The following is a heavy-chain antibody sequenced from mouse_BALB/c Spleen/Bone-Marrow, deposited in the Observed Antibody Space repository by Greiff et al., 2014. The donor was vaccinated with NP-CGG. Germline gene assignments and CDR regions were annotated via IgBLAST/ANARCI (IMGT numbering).Heavy chain of an antibody. V-gene: IGHV1-9*01. J-gene: IGHJ1*01. CDR1: GYTFSSYW. CDR3: ARRGVHYWYFDV. CDR2: ILPGGGSS. Sequence: VQLQQSGAELMKPGASVKISCKATGYTFSSYWMEWVKQRPGHGLEWIGEILPGGGSSNYNEKFKGKATFTADTSSNTAYMQLSSLTSEDSDVYYCARRGVHYWYFDVWGAGTTVTVSS.